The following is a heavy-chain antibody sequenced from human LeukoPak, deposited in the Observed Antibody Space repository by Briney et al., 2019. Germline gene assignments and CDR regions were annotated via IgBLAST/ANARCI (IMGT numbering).Heavy chain of an antibody. CDR1: GFTFSSYA. J-gene: IGHJ4*02. CDR2: ISEGGSST. V-gene: IGHV3-23*01. Sequence: GGSLRLSCAASGFTFSSYAMSWVRQAPGKGLEWVSTISEGGSSTYYADSVKGRFTISRDNSKNTLYLQMNSLRAEDTAVYYCAKRNGDRRPYYFDYWGQGTLVTVSS. CDR3: AKRNGDRRPYYFDY. D-gene: IGHD1-1*01.